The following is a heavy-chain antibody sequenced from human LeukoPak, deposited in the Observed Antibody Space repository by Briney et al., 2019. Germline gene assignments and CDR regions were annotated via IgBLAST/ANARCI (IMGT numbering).Heavy chain of an antibody. V-gene: IGHV1-46*01. D-gene: IGHD3-16*01. CDR1: GYTFTTYY. Sequence: ASVKVSCKASGYTFTTYYMHWVRQAPGQGLGWIGMINPSDGSTTYAQSLQGRVTMTRDTSTTTVYMELSSLRSEDAAVYYCARHQGAGEYPFDYWGQGTLVTVAS. J-gene: IGHJ4*02. CDR2: INPSDGST. CDR3: ARHQGAGEYPFDY.